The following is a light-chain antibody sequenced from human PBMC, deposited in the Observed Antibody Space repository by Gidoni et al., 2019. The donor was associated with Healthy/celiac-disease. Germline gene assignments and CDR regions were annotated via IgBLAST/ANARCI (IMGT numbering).Light chain of an antibody. V-gene: IGKV1-39*01. Sequence: DIQMPQSPSSLSASVGDRVTITCRASQSISSYLNWYQQKPGKAPKLLIYAASSLQSGVPSRFSGSGSGTDFTLTISSLQPEDFATYYCQQSYSTPQTFGGGTKVEIK. CDR1: QSISSY. CDR3: QQSYSTPQT. J-gene: IGKJ4*01. CDR2: AAS.